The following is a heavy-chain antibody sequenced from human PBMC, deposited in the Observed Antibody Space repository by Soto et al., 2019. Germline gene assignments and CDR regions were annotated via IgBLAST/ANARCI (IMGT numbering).Heavy chain of an antibody. CDR2: INHLETT. CDR1: GASITFGGYS. CDR3: GRGGGSDSFEY. D-gene: IGHD1-26*01. J-gene: IGHJ4*02. Sequence: PSETLSLTCTVSGASITFGGYSWSWIRQTPGKGLEWIGYINHLETTFYNPSFESRLTLSIDSAKNQFSLKLHSMSAAARAVYFGGRGGGSDSFEYWGQGILVTVSS. V-gene: IGHV4-30-2*01.